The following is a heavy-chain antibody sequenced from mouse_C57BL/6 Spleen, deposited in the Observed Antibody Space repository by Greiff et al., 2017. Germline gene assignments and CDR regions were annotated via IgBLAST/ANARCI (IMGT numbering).Heavy chain of an antibody. J-gene: IGHJ2*01. CDR1: GYTFTSYG. CDR2: IYPRSGNT. CDR3: ARGTTVVATDDY. Sequence: VKLVESGAELARPGASVKLSCKASGYTFTSYGISWVKQRTGQGLEWIGEIYPRSGNTYYNEKFKGKATLTADKSSSTAYMELRSLTSEDSAVYFCARGTTVVATDDYWGQGTTLTVSS. D-gene: IGHD1-1*01. V-gene: IGHV1-81*01.